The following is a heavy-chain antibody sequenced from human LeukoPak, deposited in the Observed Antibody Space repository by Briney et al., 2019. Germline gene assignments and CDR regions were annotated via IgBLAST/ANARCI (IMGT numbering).Heavy chain of an antibody. Sequence: GRSLRLSCAASGFTFDDYAMHWVRKAPGKGLDWVSGISWNSGSIGYADSVKGRFTISRDNAKNSLYLQMNSLRADDTALYYCAKDRGRYGPRGFIDYWGQGTLVTVSS. CDR3: AKDRGRYGPRGFIDY. CDR1: GFTFDDYA. V-gene: IGHV3-9*01. D-gene: IGHD5-18*01. CDR2: ISWNSGSI. J-gene: IGHJ4*02.